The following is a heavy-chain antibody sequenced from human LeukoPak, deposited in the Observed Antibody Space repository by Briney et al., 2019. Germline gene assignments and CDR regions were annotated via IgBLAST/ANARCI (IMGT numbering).Heavy chain of an antibody. CDR2: IYHSGST. D-gene: IGHD3-22*01. J-gene: IGHJ4*02. CDR1: GGSISSSNW. Sequence: SETLSLTCAVSGGSISSSNWWSWVRQPPGKGLEWIGEIYHSGSTNYNPSLKSRVTISVDASKNQFSLKLSSVTAADTAVYYCARGPPHLELYDSRVDYWGQGTLVTVSS. CDR3: ARGPPHLELYDSRVDY. V-gene: IGHV4-4*02.